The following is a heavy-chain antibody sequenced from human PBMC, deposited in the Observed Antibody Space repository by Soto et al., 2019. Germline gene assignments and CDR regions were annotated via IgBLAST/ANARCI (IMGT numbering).Heavy chain of an antibody. CDR3: AKPLVRGVIIDY. J-gene: IGHJ4*02. CDR2: ISGSGGST. CDR1: GFTFSSYA. Sequence: EVQLLESGGGLVQPGGSLRLSCAASGFTFSSYAMSWVRQAPGKGLEWVSAISGSGGSTYYADSMKGRFTISRDNSKNTLYLQMNSLRAEDTAVYYCAKPLVRGVIIDYWGQGTLVTVSS. V-gene: IGHV3-23*01. D-gene: IGHD3-10*01.